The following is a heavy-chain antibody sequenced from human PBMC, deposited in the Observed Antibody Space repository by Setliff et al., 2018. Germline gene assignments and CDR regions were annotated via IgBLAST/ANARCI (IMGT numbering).Heavy chain of an antibody. V-gene: IGHV4-61*09. J-gene: IGHJ4*02. CDR3: ARGRNIAARLFDS. CDR2: IYSNGRT. CDR1: GGSISSDSHY. D-gene: IGHD6-6*01. Sequence: SETLSLTCTVSGGSISSDSHYWAWVRQPAGKGLELIGQIYSNGRTYYNPSLKSRLTISLDTSKNQFSLRLNSMTAADTAVYYCARGRNIAARLFDSWGQGTRVTVSS.